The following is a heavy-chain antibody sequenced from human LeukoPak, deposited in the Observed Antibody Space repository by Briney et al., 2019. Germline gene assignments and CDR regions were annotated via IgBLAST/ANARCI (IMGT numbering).Heavy chain of an antibody. CDR1: GFTVSSKH. V-gene: IGHV3-66*01. Sequence: GGSLRLSCAASGFTVSSKHMSWVRQAPGKGLEWVSVIYSDGSTYYIDSVKGRFIISRDNSKNTLYLQMDSLRAEDTAVYYCARGIVYYFDYWGQGTLVTVSS. D-gene: IGHD5/OR15-5a*01. CDR3: ARGIVYYFDY. J-gene: IGHJ4*02. CDR2: IYSDGST.